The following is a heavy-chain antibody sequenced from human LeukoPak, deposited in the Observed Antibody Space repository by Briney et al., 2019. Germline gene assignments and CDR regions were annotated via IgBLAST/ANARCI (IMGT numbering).Heavy chain of an antibody. J-gene: IGHJ4*02. Sequence: GGSLRLSCAASGFTFNTYWMHWVRHAPGKGLVWVSLISIDGDTTSYADSVRGRFTVSRDNAKNTLYLQMSSLRAEDTAVYYCARDHYGEDYWGQGTLVTVSS. CDR3: ARDHYGEDY. V-gene: IGHV3-74*01. CDR2: ISIDGDTT. CDR1: GFTFNTYW. D-gene: IGHD4-17*01.